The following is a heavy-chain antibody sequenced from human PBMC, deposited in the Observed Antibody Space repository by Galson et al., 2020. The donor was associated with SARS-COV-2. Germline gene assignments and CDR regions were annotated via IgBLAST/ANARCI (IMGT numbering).Heavy chain of an antibody. CDR2: IYHTGTT. J-gene: IGHJ3*01. CDR1: GGSISTDCHF. CDR3: ARTSGELGV. D-gene: IGHD1-26*01. V-gene: IGHV4-31*03. Sequence: SETLSLTCTVSGGSISTDCHFWTWLRQPPGKGLEWIGYIYHTGTTYYNPSLKSRLNIAVDTSQNQFSLRLRSVTAADTAVYFCARTSGELGVWGQGTMVTVSS.